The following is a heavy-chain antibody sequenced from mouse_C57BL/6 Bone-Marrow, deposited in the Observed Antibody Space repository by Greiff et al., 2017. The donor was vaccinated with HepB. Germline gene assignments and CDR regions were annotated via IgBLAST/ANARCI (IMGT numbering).Heavy chain of an antibody. D-gene: IGHD1-1*01. Sequence: EVQLQQSGAELVRPGASVKLSCTASGFNIKDDYMHWVKQRPEQGLEWIGWIDPENGDTAYASQFQGKATITADTSSNTAYLQRSSLTSEDTAVYYCTTEGVVDYWGQGTTLTVSS. CDR2: IDPENGDT. V-gene: IGHV14-4*01. CDR3: TTEGVVDY. CDR1: GFNIKDDY. J-gene: IGHJ2*01.